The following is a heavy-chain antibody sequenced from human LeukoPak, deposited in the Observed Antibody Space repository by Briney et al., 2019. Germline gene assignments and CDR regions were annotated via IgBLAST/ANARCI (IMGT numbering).Heavy chain of an antibody. J-gene: IGHJ4*02. Sequence: ASVKVSCKASGYTFTSYYMHWVRQAPGQGLEWMGVSNPSGVGTNYAQKFQGRVTMTRDTSTTTVYMELSSLRSEDTAVYYCAKEESGGYFDYWGQGTLVTVSS. CDR3: AKEESGGYFDY. CDR1: GYTFTSYY. D-gene: IGHD2-8*02. CDR2: SNPSGVGT. V-gene: IGHV1-46*01.